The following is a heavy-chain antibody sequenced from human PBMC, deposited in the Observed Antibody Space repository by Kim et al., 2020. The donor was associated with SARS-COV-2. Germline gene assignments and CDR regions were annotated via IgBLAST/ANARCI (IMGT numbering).Heavy chain of an antibody. CDR1: GGSISSSSYY. V-gene: IGHV4-39*01. Sequence: SETLSLTCTVSGGSISSSSYYWGWMRQPPGKGLEWIGSIYYSGSTYYNPSLKSRVTISVDTSKNQFSLKLSSVTAADTAVYYCASHPRSTGGNYWGQGTLVTVSS. D-gene: IGHD1-26*01. CDR2: IYYSGST. J-gene: IGHJ4*02. CDR3: ASHPRSTGGNY.